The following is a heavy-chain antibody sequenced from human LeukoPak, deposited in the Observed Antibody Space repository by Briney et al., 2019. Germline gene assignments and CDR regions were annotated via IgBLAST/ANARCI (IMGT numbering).Heavy chain of an antibody. CDR1: GFSVSTKY. Sequence: GGSLRLSCAASGFSVSTKYMRWGRQAPGKGLEWVSIINVGGDTYYADSVKGRFTISRDNAKNSLYLQMNSLRAEDTAVYYCARSSVAPTWGQGTTVTVSS. D-gene: IGHD6-19*01. CDR2: INVGGDT. V-gene: IGHV3-53*01. J-gene: IGHJ6*02. CDR3: ARSSVAPT.